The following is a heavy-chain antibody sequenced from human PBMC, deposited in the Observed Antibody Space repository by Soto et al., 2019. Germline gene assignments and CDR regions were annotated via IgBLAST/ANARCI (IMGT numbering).Heavy chain of an antibody. CDR3: ATDSAGRGPFDP. Sequence: PSETLSLTCTVSGGSISSGYYWSWIRQAPGKGLEWIGYTYYTGSTKYNPSLKSRATISVDTSNNQFSLTLNSAAAADTAVYYCATDSAGRGPFDPWGQGILVTVSS. D-gene: IGHD3-10*01. J-gene: IGHJ5*02. CDR1: GGSISSGYY. CDR2: TYYTGST. V-gene: IGHV4-61*01.